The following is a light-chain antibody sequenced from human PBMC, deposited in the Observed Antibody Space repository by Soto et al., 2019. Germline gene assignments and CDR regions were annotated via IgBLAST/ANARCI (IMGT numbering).Light chain of an antibody. CDR1: QSVLYSGNNKNY. CDR3: QQYYSTGYT. Sequence: DIVMTQSPDSLAVSLGERATINCKSSQSVLYSGNNKNYLAWYQQKPGQPPKLLIYWASTRESGVPDRFSGSGSVTDFTLTISSLQAEDVAVYYCQQYYSTGYTFGQGTKLEIK. V-gene: IGKV4-1*01. CDR2: WAS. J-gene: IGKJ2*01.